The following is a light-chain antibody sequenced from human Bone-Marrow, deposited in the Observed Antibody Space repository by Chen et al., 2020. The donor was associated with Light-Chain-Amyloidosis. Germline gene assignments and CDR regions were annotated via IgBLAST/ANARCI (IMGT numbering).Light chain of an antibody. J-gene: IGKJ5*01. CDR3: QQSYSMSSIT. Sequence: DIQMTQPPSSLSASVGDRVTITCRASQRISNYLNWYQQKPGKAPKLLIHAASTLQSGVPLRFSGSGSGTDFILTISSVQPEDFAIYYCQQSYSMSSITLGQGTRLEIK. V-gene: IGKV1-39*01. CDR1: QRISNY. CDR2: AAS.